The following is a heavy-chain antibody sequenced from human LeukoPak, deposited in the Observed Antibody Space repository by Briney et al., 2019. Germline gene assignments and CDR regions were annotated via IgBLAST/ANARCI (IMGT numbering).Heavy chain of an antibody. J-gene: IGHJ4*02. CDR1: GGSISSGGYY. Sequence: SQTLSLTCTVSGGSISSGGYYWSWIRQHPGKCLEWIGYIYYSGTYYNPSLKSRVIISVDTSKNQFSLKLSSVTTADTAVYYCARRARIDSSGYIIDYWGQGTLVTVSS. V-gene: IGHV4-31*03. D-gene: IGHD3-22*01. CDR3: ARRARIDSSGYIIDY. CDR2: IYYSGT.